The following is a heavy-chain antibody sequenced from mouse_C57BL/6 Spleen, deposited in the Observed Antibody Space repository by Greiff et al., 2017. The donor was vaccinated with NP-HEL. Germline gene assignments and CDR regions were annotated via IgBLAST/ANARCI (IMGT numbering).Heavy chain of an antibody. Sequence: QVQLQQPGAELVKPGASVKLSCKASGYTFTSYWMQWVKQRPGQGLEWIGEIDPSDSYTNYNHKFKGKATLTVDTSSSTAYMQLSSLTSEDSAVYYCARGYFDYWGQGTTLTVSS. CDR1: GYTFTSYW. V-gene: IGHV1-50*01. J-gene: IGHJ2*01. CDR3: ARGYFDY. CDR2: IDPSDSYT.